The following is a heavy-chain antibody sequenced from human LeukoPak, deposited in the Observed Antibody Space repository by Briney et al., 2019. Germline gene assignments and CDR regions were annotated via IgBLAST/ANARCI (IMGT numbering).Heavy chain of an antibody. CDR2: ISNDGSKK. Sequence: GGSLRLSCAASAFTFSSYALHWVRQAPGKGLEWVAVISNDGSKKDYADSVKGRFTISRDNSKNTLYLQMNSLRAEDTAVYYCARGARKGDDYGGFFDYWGQGTPVTVSS. V-gene: IGHV3-30*04. J-gene: IGHJ4*02. CDR3: ARGARKGDDYGGFFDY. D-gene: IGHD4-23*01. CDR1: AFTFSSYA.